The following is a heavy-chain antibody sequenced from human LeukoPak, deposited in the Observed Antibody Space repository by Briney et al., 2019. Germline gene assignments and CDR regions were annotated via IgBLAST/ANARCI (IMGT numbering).Heavy chain of an antibody. J-gene: IGHJ3*02. CDR2: MHYSGST. CDR3: ARRGRVVVPAAPHAFDI. Sequence: PSETLSLTCTVSGGSISTSTYYWGWIRQPPGKGLEWIGSMHYSGSTNYNPSLKSRVTISGDTSKNQFSLKLSSVTAADTAVYYCARRGRVVVPAAPHAFDIWGQGTMVSVSS. CDR1: GGSISTSTYY. V-gene: IGHV4-39*01. D-gene: IGHD2-2*01.